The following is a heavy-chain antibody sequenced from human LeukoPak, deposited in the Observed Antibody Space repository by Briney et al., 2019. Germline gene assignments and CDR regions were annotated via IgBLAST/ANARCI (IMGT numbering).Heavy chain of an antibody. J-gene: IGHJ6*02. Sequence: PGGSLRLSCAASGFTFSSYSMNWVRQAPGKGLEWVSSISSSSSYIYYADSVKGRFTISRDNAKNSLYLQMNSLRAEDTAVYYCAREKAPTGYYGMDVWGQGTTVTVSS. D-gene: IGHD2-8*02. CDR1: GFTFSSYS. CDR3: AREKAPTGYYGMDV. V-gene: IGHV3-21*01. CDR2: ISSSSSYI.